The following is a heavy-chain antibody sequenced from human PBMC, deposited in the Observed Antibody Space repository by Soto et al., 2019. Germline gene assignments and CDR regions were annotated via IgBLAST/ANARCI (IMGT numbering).Heavy chain of an antibody. J-gene: IGHJ4*02. CDR1: GGSISSYY. CDR3: ARVGSSGWYQRGEYYFDY. Sequence: LSETLSLTCTVSGGSISSYYWSWIRQPPGKGLEWIGYIYYSGSTNYNPSLKSRVTISVDTSKNQFSLKLSSVTAADTAVYYCARVGSSGWYQRGEYYFDYWGQGTLVTVSS. V-gene: IGHV4-59*01. D-gene: IGHD6-19*01. CDR2: IYYSGST.